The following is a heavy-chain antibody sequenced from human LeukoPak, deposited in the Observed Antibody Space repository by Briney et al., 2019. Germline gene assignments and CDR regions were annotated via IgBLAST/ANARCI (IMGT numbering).Heavy chain of an antibody. V-gene: IGHV3-66*01. CDR2: IYSSGST. J-gene: IGHJ4*02. CDR3: ARGTVTMVDY. CDR1: GFTVSSNY. D-gene: IGHD3-10*01. Sequence: GGSLRLSCAASGFTVSSNYMSWVRQAPGRGLEWVSVIYSSGSTYYADSVKGRFTISRDNSKNTLFLQMNSLRAGDTAVYYCARGTVTMVDYWGQGTLVTVSP.